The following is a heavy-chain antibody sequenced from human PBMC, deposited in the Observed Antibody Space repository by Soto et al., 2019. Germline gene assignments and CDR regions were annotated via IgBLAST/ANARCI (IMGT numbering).Heavy chain of an antibody. CDR1: GDCVGSPSYY. Sequence: SETLSLTCPVSGDCVGSPSYYWGWIRQPPGEGLEWIGSIYYSGSTYVKPSLRSRVTISVDVSKSQFSLKLFSVTAADTAVYFCARQIGRGWFGPWGQGILVTVSS. CDR3: ARQIGRGWFGP. J-gene: IGHJ5*02. V-gene: IGHV4-39*01. D-gene: IGHD2-15*01. CDR2: IYYSGST.